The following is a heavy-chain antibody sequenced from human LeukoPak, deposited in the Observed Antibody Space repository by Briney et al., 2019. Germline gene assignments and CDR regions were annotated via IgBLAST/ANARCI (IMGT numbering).Heavy chain of an antibody. CDR1: GFTVSRNY. D-gene: IGHD2-15*01. Sequence: PGGSLRLSCAASGFTVSRNYMNWVRQAPGKGLEWVSLLSSTGNTSYADSVKGRFTISRHNSKNTLYLQMNSLRAEDTAVYFCARKNTQDAFDIWGQGTMVTVSS. CDR3: ARKNTQDAFDI. V-gene: IGHV3-66*01. J-gene: IGHJ3*02. CDR2: LSSTGNT.